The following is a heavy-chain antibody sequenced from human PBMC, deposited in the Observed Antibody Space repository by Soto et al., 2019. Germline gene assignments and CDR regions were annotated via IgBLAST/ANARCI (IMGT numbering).Heavy chain of an antibody. J-gene: IGHJ5*02. D-gene: IGHD6-13*01. CDR1: GFTFSRYW. Sequence: PGGSLRLSCAASGFTFSRYWMHWVRQAPGKGLVWVSRINSDGSSTSYADSVKGRFTISRDNAKNTLYLQMNSLRAEDTAVYYCARMDSSSGGDWFDPWGQGTLVTVSS. CDR2: INSDGSST. CDR3: ARMDSSSGGDWFDP. V-gene: IGHV3-74*01.